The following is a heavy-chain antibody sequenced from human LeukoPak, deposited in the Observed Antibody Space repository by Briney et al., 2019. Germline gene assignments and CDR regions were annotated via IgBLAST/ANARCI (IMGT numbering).Heavy chain of an antibody. D-gene: IGHD3-10*01. CDR3: ARGYGSGSYYTLDY. CDR2: IYTSGST. Sequence: PSQTLSLTCTVSGGSISSGSYYWSWIRQPAGRGLEWIGRIYTSGSTNYNPSLKSRVTISVDTSKNQFSLKLSSVTAADTAVYYCARGYGSGSYYTLDYWGQGTLVTVSS. V-gene: IGHV4-61*02. J-gene: IGHJ4*02. CDR1: GGSISSGSYY.